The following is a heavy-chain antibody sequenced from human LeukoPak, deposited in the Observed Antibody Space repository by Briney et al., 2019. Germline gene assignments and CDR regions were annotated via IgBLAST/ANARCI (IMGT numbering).Heavy chain of an antibody. CDR3: AHMPGIAAAGWPDYFYY. J-gene: IGHJ4*02. CDR1: GFSLSTSGVG. Sequence: SGPTLFKPTPPLTLTCTFSGFSLSTSGVGVGWIRQPPGKALEWLALIYWDDDKRYSPSLKSRLTITKDTSKNQVVLTMTNMDPVDTATYYVAHMPGIAAAGWPDYFYYWGQGTLGTVSS. V-gene: IGHV2-5*02. D-gene: IGHD6-13*01. CDR2: IYWDDDK.